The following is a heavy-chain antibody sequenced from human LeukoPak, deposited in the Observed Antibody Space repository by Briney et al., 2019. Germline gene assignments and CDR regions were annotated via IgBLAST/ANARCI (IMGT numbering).Heavy chain of an antibody. J-gene: IGHJ4*02. V-gene: IGHV4-38-2*02. CDR2: IYHSGST. CDR3: ARATGIWFGELLSYFDY. Sequence: SETLSLTCTVSGYSISSGYYWGWIRQPPGKGLEWIGSIYHSGSTYYNPSLKSRVTISVDTSKNQFSLKLSSVTAADTAVYYCARATGIWFGELLSYFDYWGQGTLVTVSS. CDR1: GYSISSGYY. D-gene: IGHD3-10*01.